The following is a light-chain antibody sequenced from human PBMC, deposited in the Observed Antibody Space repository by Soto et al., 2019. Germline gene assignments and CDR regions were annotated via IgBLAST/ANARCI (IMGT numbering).Light chain of an antibody. CDR1: SSDVGGYNF. CDR3: TSYTSSITYV. CDR2: DVT. Sequence: SVLTQPSSVSRSPGQSITISYTGTSSDVGGYNFVSWYQHHPGKAPKLIIFDVTNRPSGISNRFSGSKSGNTASLTISGLQAEDEADYYCTSYTSSITYVFGTGTKVTVL. V-gene: IGLV2-14*03. J-gene: IGLJ1*01.